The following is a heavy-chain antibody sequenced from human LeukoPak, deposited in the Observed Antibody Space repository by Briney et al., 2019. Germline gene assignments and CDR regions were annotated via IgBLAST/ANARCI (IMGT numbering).Heavy chain of an antibody. J-gene: IGHJ4*02. V-gene: IGHV4-59*01. D-gene: IGHD3-10*01. CDR2: IYYSGST. CDR3: ARAPFGFGELIGFFDY. Sequence: SETLSLTCAVYGGSFSSYYWSWIRQPPGKGLEWIGYIYYSGSTNYNPSLKSRVTISVDTSKNQFSLKLSSVTAADTAVYYCARAPFGFGELIGFFDYWGQGTLVTVSS. CDR1: GGSFSSYY.